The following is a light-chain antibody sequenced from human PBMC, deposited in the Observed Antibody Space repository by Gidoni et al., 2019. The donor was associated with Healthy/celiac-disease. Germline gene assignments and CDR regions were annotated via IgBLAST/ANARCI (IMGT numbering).Light chain of an antibody. J-gene: IGKJ1*01. CDR1: QSISSY. CDR2: AAS. Sequence: DIQMTQSPSSLSASVGDRVNITCRASQSISSYLNWYQQKPGKAPKLLIYAASSLQSGVPSRFSGSGSGTDFTLTISSLQPEDFATYYCQQSYSTLWTFGQXTKVEIK. CDR3: QQSYSTLWT. V-gene: IGKV1-39*01.